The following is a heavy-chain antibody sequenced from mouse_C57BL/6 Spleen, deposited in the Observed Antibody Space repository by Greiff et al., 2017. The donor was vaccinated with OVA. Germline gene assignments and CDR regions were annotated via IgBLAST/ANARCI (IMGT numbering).Heavy chain of an antibody. J-gene: IGHJ1*03. CDR2: IYYSGTI. Sequence: EVQLQESGPGLVKPSQTVFLTCTVTGISITTGNYRWSWIRQFPGNKLEWIGYIYYSGTITYNPSLTSRTTITRDTPKNQFFLEMNSLTAEDTATYYCAREGLYYYGSSWYFDVWGTGTTVTVSS. D-gene: IGHD1-1*01. V-gene: IGHV3-5*01. CDR1: GISITTGNYR. CDR3: AREGLYYYGSSWYFDV.